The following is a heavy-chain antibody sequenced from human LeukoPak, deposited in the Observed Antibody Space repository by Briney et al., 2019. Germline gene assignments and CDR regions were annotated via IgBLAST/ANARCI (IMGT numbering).Heavy chain of an antibody. CDR3: AKDDDWGRYKH. J-gene: IGHJ1*01. D-gene: IGHD3-16*01. CDR1: GFTVSRNY. Sequence: GGSLRLSCAASGFTVSRNYMSWVRQAPGKGLEWVSVIYSGGSTYYADSVKGRFTISRDNSKNTLYLQMNSLRAEDTAVYYCAKDDDWGRYKHWGQGTLVTVSS. CDR2: IYSGGST. V-gene: IGHV3-53*01.